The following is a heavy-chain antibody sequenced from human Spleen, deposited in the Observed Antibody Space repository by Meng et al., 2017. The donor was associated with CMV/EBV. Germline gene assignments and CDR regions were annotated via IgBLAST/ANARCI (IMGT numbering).Heavy chain of an antibody. CDR3: ASSYCSNNNCLPYYFDY. Sequence: GGSLRLSCAASGFTFSSYGMHWVRQAPGKGLEWVAVIWYDGSNKYYADSVKGRFTISRDNSKNTLYLQMNSLRAEDTAMYFCASSYCSNNNCLPYYFDYWGQGALVTVSS. D-gene: IGHD2-2*01. CDR1: GFTFSSYG. V-gene: IGHV3-33*01. CDR2: IWYDGSNK. J-gene: IGHJ4*02.